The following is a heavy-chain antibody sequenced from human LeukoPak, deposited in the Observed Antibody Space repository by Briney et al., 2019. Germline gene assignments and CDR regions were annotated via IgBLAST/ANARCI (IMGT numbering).Heavy chain of an antibody. CDR1: GFTFSSYA. D-gene: IGHD3-10*01. CDR3: ARESSYYYGSGSYNH. V-gene: IGHV3-30*04. J-gene: IGHJ5*02. CDR2: ISYDGSNK. Sequence: GGSLRLSCAASGFTFSSYAMHWVRQAPGKGLEWVAVISYDGSNKYYADSVKGRFTISRDNSKNTLYLQMNSLRAEDTAVYYCARESSYYYGSGSYNHWGQGTLVTVSS.